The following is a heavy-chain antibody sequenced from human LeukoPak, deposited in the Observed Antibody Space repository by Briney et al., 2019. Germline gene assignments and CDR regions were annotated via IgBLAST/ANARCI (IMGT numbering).Heavy chain of an antibody. CDR2: IYNTGTT. CDR1: GGTITSRNYY. J-gene: IGHJ4*02. Sequence: SQTLSLTCTVSGGTITSRNYYRAWIRQPPGKGLKRIGGIYNTGTTPYNPSLKIRVPISVDTSKTQPPLRLTLVTAADPAVYYCILGGKLDYWGQGILVSVCS. V-gene: IGHV4-39*06. D-gene: IGHD3-10*01. CDR3: ILGGKLDY.